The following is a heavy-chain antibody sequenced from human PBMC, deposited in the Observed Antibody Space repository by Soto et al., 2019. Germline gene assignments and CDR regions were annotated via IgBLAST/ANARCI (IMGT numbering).Heavy chain of an antibody. J-gene: IGHJ2*01. D-gene: IGHD3-22*01. CDR2: LSGGGGST. Sequence: GGSLRLSCAASGFTFGAFAMAWVRQRPGNGLEWVSSLSGGGGSTYYNNSVRGRFTISRDNSNSTLFLQMNNLRAEDTAVYFCAKTHRATKVVNRYWSFDLWGRGTLVTVSS. V-gene: IGHV3-23*01. CDR3: AKTHRATKVVNRYWSFDL. CDR1: GFTFGAFA.